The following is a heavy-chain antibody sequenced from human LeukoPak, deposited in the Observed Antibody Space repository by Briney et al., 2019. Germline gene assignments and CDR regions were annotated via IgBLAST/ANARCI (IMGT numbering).Heavy chain of an antibody. Sequence: PSETLSLTCAVYGGSFSGYYWSWIRQPPGKGLEWIGEINHSGSTNYNPSLKSRVTISVDTSKNQFSLKLSSVTAADTAVYYCARGNERTLDYWGQGTLVTVSS. CDR2: INHSGST. J-gene: IGHJ4*02. CDR1: GGSFSGYY. D-gene: IGHD1-1*01. V-gene: IGHV4-34*01. CDR3: ARGNERTLDY.